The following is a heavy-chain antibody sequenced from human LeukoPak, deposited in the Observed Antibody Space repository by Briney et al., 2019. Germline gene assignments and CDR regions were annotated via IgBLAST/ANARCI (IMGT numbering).Heavy chain of an antibody. CDR1: GYTFTGYY. V-gene: IGHV1-2*04. J-gene: IGHJ4*02. Sequence: GASVKVSCKASGYTFTGYYMHWVRQAPGQGLEWKGWINPNSGGTNYAQKFQGWVTMTRDTSISTAYMELSRLRSDDTAVYYCARSIDCTNGVCYLSFDYWGQGTLVTVSS. D-gene: IGHD2-8*01. CDR2: INPNSGGT. CDR3: ARSIDCTNGVCYLSFDY.